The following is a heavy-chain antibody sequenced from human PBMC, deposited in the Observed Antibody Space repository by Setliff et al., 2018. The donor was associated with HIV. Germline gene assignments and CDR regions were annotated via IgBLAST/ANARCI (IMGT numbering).Heavy chain of an antibody. J-gene: IGHJ6*03. Sequence: GASVKVSCKASGYIFSTYGISWVRQAPGQGLEWMGWIGASNGNTHYAQKVQGRVTLTTDTFTNTAYMELRSLRSDDAAVYYCAKTTPQPHYYYYVDVWGKGTTVTVSS. CDR3: AKTTPQPHYYYYVDV. V-gene: IGHV1-18*01. CDR2: IGASNGNT. CDR1: GYIFSTYG. D-gene: IGHD4-17*01.